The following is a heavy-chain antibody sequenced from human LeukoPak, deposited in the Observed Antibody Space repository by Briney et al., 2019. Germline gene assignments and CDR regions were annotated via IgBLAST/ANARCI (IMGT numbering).Heavy chain of an antibody. CDR2: IRYDGSNK. D-gene: IGHD6-13*01. CDR1: RFTFSSYG. J-gene: IGHJ2*01. CDR3: ARAAYSSTWYSRYFDL. V-gene: IGHV3-30*02. Sequence: GGSLRLSCAASRFTFSSYGMHWVRQAPGKGLEWVAFIRYDGSNKYYAGSAKGRFTISRENAKNSLYLQMNSLRAGDTAVYYCARAAYSSTWYSRYFDLWGRGTLVTVSS.